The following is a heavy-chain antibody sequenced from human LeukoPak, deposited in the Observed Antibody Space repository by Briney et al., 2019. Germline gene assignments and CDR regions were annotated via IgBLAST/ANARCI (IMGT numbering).Heavy chain of an antibody. CDR1: GFTFSNYG. V-gene: IGHV3-21*01. CDR3: ARDISDDY. J-gene: IGHJ4*02. CDR2: ISSSSTYM. D-gene: IGHD1-26*01. Sequence: GRSLRLSCAASGFTFSNYGMHWVRQAPGRGLEWVSCISSSSTYMLYADSAKGRFTISRDNAKNSLYLQMNSLRAEDTAVYYCARDISDDYWGQGTLVTVSS.